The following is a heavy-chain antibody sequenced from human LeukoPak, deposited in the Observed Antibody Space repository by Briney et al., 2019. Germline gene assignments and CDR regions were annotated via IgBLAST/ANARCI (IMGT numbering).Heavy chain of an antibody. J-gene: IGHJ4*02. CDR3: ARDRGVLRFLEWLGDYFDY. Sequence: SVKVSCMASGGTFSSYAISWVRQAPGQGLEWMGRIIPIFGTANYAQKFQGRVTITTDESTSAAYMELSSLRSEDTAVYYCARDRGVLRFLEWLGDYFDYWGQGTLVTVSS. V-gene: IGHV1-69*05. CDR1: GGTFSSYA. CDR2: IIPIFGTA. D-gene: IGHD3-3*01.